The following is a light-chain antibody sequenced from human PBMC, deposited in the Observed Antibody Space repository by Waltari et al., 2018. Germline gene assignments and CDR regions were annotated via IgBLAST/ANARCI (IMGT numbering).Light chain of an antibody. CDR2: GAS. V-gene: IGKV3-20*01. CDR1: HSVHSRY. Sequence: DIVLTQSPGTLSLSPGDRATLSCRASHSVHSRYLAWYQQKPGQAPRLLIYGASSRATGIPDRFSGSGSGTDFTLTISRLEPDDFAVYFCQQYGSSPTFGPGTKVDIK. CDR3: QQYGSSPT. J-gene: IGKJ3*01.